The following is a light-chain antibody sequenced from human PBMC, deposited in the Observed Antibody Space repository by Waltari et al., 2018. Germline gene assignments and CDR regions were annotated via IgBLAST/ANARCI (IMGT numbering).Light chain of an antibody. CDR3: TSYAGDYTV. V-gene: IGLV2-11*01. J-gene: IGLJ2*01. CDR1: SSDVGSYNY. Sequence: QSALPQPRSVSGSPGQSVTISCTGPSSDVGSYNYVSWYQQHPGKAPKLLIYDVTQRLSGVPDRFSGSKSSNTASLTISGLEADDEADYFCTSYAGDYTVFGGGTKLTVL. CDR2: DVT.